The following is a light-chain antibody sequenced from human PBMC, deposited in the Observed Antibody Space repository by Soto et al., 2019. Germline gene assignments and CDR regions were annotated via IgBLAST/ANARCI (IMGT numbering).Light chain of an antibody. V-gene: IGKV3-20*01. CDR3: QQYGSSPLFT. J-gene: IGKJ3*01. CDR1: QTVTNNF. Sequence: EIVLTQSPGTLSLSPGERATLSCRASQTVTNNFLAWYQQKPGQAPRLLIFGASSRATGIPDRFGGSGSGTDFSLTISSLEPEDFAVYYCQQYGSSPLFTFGPATKVDFK. CDR2: GAS.